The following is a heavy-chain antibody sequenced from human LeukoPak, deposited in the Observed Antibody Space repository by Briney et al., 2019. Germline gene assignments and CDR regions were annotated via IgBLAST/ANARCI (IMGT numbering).Heavy chain of an antibody. D-gene: IGHD3-22*01. CDR3: AGRYDYYCDSSGRPSQLDY. J-gene: IGHJ4*02. Sequence: SVKVSCKASGGTFSSYAISWARQAPGQGLEWMGGIIPIFGTANYAQKFQGRVTITADESTSTAYMELSSLRSEDTAVYYCAGRYDYYCDSSGRPSQLDYWGQGTLVTVSS. V-gene: IGHV1-69*13. CDR2: IIPIFGTA. CDR1: GGTFSSYA.